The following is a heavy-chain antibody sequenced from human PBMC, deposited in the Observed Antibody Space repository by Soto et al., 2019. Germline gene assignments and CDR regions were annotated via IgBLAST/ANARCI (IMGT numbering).Heavy chain of an antibody. J-gene: IGHJ5*02. Sequence: SVKVSCKASGGTFSSYAISWVRQAPGQGLEWMGGIIPIFGTANYAQKFQGRVRITADESTSTAYMELSSLRSEDTAVYYCARDGLSSSTSWFDPWGQGTLVTVSS. CDR3: ARDGLSSSTSWFDP. CDR1: GGTFSSYA. V-gene: IGHV1-69*13. D-gene: IGHD6-6*01. CDR2: IIPIFGTA.